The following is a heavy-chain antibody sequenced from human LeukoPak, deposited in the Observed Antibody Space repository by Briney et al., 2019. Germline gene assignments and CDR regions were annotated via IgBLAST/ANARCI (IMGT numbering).Heavy chain of an antibody. CDR1: GGSISSYY. CDR3: ASGERGYSYGPLDY. J-gene: IGHJ4*02. Sequence: SETLSLTCTVSGGSISSYYWSWIRQPAGKGLEWIGRIYTSGSTNYNPSLKSRVTLSIDTSKNQFPLKLNSVTAADTAVYYCASGERGYSYGPLDYWGQGTLVTVSS. D-gene: IGHD5-18*01. V-gene: IGHV4-4*07. CDR2: IYTSGST.